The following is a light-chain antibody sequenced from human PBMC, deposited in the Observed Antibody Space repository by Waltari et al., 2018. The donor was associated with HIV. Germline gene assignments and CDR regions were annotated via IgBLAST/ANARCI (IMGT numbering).Light chain of an antibody. CDR1: NSDFGSYDF. CDR2: VVR. V-gene: IGLV2-14*01. Sequence: QSALTQPASVSGSPGQSITISCTGTNSDFGSYDFVSWYQQYPGKAPRLIISVVRNRPSGISSRFSGSKYGYTASLTISGLRAEDEADYFCSSWTSSTTLVFGTGTKVTVL. CDR3: SSWTSSTTLV. J-gene: IGLJ1*01.